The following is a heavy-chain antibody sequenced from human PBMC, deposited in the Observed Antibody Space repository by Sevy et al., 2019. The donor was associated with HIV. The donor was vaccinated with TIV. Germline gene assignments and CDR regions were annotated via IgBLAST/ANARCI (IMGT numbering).Heavy chain of an antibody. Sequence: GGSLRLSCAASGFTFSKAWMTWVRQAPGKGLEWVGRIKSRADGGTTDYAAPVKGRFSISRDDSKNTLYLQMNSLKIEDTAVYYCTTKGDFWSGYQSFEYWGQGTLVTVSS. CDR3: TTKGDFWSGYQSFEY. V-gene: IGHV3-15*01. D-gene: IGHD3-3*01. CDR1: GFTFSKAW. J-gene: IGHJ4*02. CDR2: IKSRADGGTT.